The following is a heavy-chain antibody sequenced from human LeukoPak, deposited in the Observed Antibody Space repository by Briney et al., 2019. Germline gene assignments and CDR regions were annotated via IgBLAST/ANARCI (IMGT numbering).Heavy chain of an antibody. CDR3: ARDKGGMVPFDY. CDR1: GFAFSGAW. Sequence: GGSLRLSCTASGFAFSGAWMTWVRQAPGKGLEWVANIREDGTEKNYVDSVKGRFTIARDDAKNSLYLQMNSLRAEDTAVYFCARDKGGMVPFDYWGQGTLVTVSS. V-gene: IGHV3-7*01. CDR2: IREDGTEK. J-gene: IGHJ4*02. D-gene: IGHD3-10*01.